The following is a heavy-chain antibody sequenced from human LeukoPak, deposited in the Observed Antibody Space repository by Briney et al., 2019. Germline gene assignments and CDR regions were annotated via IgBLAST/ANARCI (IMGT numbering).Heavy chain of an antibody. D-gene: IGHD6-13*01. Sequence: ASVKVSCKASGYTFTSYDINWVRQATGQGLEWMGWMNPNSGNTGYAQKFQGRVTMTRNTSISTAYMELSSLRSEDTAVYYCAKRIPYSSSWYWEKSAFDIWGQGTMVTVSS. CDR2: MNPNSGNT. V-gene: IGHV1-8*01. J-gene: IGHJ3*02. CDR3: AKRIPYSSSWYWEKSAFDI. CDR1: GYTFTSYD.